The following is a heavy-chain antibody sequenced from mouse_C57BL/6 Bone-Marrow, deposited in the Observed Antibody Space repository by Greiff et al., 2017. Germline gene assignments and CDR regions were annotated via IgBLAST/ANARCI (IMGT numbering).Heavy chain of an antibody. CDR1: GFTFSDYG. Sequence: EVKLVESGGGLVKPGGSLKLSCAASGFTFSDYGLHWVRQAPEKGLEWVAYISSGSSTIYYADPVKGRFTISRDNAKNTLFLQMTSLRSEDTAMYYCARSSLLNMDYGGQGTSVTVSS. V-gene: IGHV5-17*01. CDR2: ISSGSSTI. CDR3: ARSSLLNMDY. D-gene: IGHD2-10*01. J-gene: IGHJ4*01.